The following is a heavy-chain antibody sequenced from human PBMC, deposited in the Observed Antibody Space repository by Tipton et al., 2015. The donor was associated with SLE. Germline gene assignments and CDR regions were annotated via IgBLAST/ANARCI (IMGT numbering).Heavy chain of an antibody. CDR3: ARPQGDIVATIPAFDI. V-gene: IGHV5-51*03. Sequence: VQLVQSGAEVKKPGESLKISCKGSGYSFTSYWIGWVRQMPGKGLEWMGIIYPGDSDTRYSPSFQGQVTISADKSISTAYLQWSSLKASDTAMYYCARPQGDIVATIPAFDIWGQGTMVTVSS. J-gene: IGHJ3*02. D-gene: IGHD5-12*01. CDR2: IYPGDSDT. CDR1: GYSFTSYW.